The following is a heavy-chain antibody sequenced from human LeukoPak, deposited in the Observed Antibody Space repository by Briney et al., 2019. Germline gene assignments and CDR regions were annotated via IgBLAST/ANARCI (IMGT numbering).Heavy chain of an antibody. CDR3: ARVSDTSMSGDYFDY. CDR1: GGSISSSSYY. CDR2: IYYSGST. Sequence: SETLSLTCTVSGGSISSSSYYWGWIRQPPGKGLEWIGSIYYSGSTYYNPSLKSRVTMSIDTSKNQFSLKLSSVTAADTAVYYCARVSDTSMSGDYFDYWGQGTLVTVSS. D-gene: IGHD5-18*01. J-gene: IGHJ4*02. V-gene: IGHV4-39*07.